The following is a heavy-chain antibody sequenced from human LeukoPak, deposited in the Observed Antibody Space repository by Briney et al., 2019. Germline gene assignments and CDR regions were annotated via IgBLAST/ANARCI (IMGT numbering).Heavy chain of an antibody. V-gene: IGHV3-74*01. D-gene: IGHD6-25*01. Sequence: GGSLRLSCAASGFTFRTYWMHWVRQAPGKGLVWVSHINSDGSSTRYADSVKGRFTISRDNAKNTLYLQMNSLRAEDTAVYYCARDGAAAVNYWGQGTLVTVSS. CDR2: INSDGSST. CDR3: ARDGAAAVNY. J-gene: IGHJ4*02. CDR1: GFTFRTYW.